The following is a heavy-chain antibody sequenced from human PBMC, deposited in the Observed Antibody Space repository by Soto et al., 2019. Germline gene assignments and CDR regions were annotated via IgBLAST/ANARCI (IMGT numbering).Heavy chain of an antibody. CDR1: VGSFSAYY. V-gene: IGHV4-34*01. D-gene: IGHD3-3*01. CDR2: INHSGGT. CDR3: ARGHYDLWSGYRPRGHFDY. Sequence: SETLSVTCGVYVGSFSAYYWSWIRQPPGQGLEWLGEINHSGGTNYNPSLKSRVTMSVDTSKNHFSLNLGSVTAADTAVYYCARGHYDLWSGYRPRGHFDYWGQGAMVTVSS. J-gene: IGHJ4*02.